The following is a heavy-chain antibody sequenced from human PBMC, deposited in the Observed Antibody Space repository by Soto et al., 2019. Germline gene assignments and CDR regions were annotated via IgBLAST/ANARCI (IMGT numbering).Heavy chain of an antibody. Sequence: GGSLRLSCAASGFTFSSYWMSWVRQAPGKGLEWVANIKQDGSEKYYVDSVKGRFTISRDNAKNSLYLQMNSLRAEDTAVYYCAREVITFGGVIVPAPDYWGQGTLVTVSS. J-gene: IGHJ4*02. V-gene: IGHV3-7*01. CDR3: AREVITFGGVIVPAPDY. D-gene: IGHD3-16*02. CDR2: IKQDGSEK. CDR1: GFTFSSYW.